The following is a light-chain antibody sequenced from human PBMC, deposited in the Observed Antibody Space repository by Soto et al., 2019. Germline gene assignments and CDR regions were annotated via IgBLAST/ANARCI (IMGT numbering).Light chain of an antibody. CDR3: AAWDDSLSGLYV. V-gene: IGLV1-44*01. CDR2: NND. Sequence: QSVLTQPPSASGTPGQRVTISCSGSSSSIGTYTVNWYQQFPGTAPKLLIYNNDQRPSGVPDRFSGFKYGTAASLAISGLQSEHEAEYYCAAWDDSLSGLYVFGTATKLTVL. J-gene: IGLJ1*01. CDR1: SSSIGTYT.